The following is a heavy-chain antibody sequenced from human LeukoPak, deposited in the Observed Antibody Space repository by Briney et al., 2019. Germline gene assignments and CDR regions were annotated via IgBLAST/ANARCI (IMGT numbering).Heavy chain of an antibody. J-gene: IGHJ3*02. V-gene: IGHV3-21*01. Sequence: GGSLRLSCAASGFTFSSYSMNWVRQAPGKGLEWVSSISSSSSYIYYADSVKGRFTISRDNAKNSLYLQMNSLRAEDTAVYYCARGRNWNYGEAFDIWGQGTMVTVSS. CDR3: ARGRNWNYGEAFDI. D-gene: IGHD1-7*01. CDR2: ISSSSSYI. CDR1: GFTFSSYS.